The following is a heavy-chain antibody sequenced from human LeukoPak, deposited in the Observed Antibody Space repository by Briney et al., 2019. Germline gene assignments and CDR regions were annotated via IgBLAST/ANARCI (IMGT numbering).Heavy chain of an antibody. CDR1: GYTFTSYG. J-gene: IGHJ6*02. D-gene: IGHD6-19*01. Sequence: ASVKVSCKASGYTFTSYGISWVRQAPGQGLEWMGWISAYKGNTNYAQKLQGRVTMTTDTSTSTAYMELRSLRSDDTAVYYCARVRGLEVTHHAYGMDVWGQGTTVTVSS. CDR2: ISAYKGNT. V-gene: IGHV1-18*01. CDR3: ARVRGLEVTHHAYGMDV.